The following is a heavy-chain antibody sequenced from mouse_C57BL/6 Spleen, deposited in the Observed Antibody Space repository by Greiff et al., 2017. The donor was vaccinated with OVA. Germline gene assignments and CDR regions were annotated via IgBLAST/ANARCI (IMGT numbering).Heavy chain of an antibody. CDR2: INPNNGGT. CDR1: GYTFTDYY. D-gene: IGHD3-2*02. J-gene: IGHJ3*01. CDR3: ASPLLRLPFAY. V-gene: IGHV1-26*01. Sequence: VQLQQSGPELVKPGASVKISCKASGYTFTDYYMNWVKQSHGKSLEWIGDINPNNGGTSYNQKFKGKATLTVDKSSSTAYMELRSLTSEDSAVYYCASPLLRLPFAYWGQGTLVTVSA.